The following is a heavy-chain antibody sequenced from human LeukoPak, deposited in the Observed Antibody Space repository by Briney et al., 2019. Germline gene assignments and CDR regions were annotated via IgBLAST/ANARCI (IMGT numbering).Heavy chain of an antibody. CDR3: ARDQIGDILTDYYFYYYYGMDV. V-gene: IGHV3-33*01. Sequence: GGSLRLSCAASGFTFSSYGMHWVRQAPGKGLEWVAVIWYDGSNKYYADSVKGRFTISRDNSKNTLYLQMNSLRAEDTAVYYCARDQIGDILTDYYFYYYYGMDVWGQGTTVTVSS. CDR2: IWYDGSNK. D-gene: IGHD3-9*01. CDR1: GFTFSSYG. J-gene: IGHJ6*02.